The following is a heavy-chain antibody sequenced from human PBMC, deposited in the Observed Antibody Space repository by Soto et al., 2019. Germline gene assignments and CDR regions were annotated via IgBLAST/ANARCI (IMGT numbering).Heavy chain of an antibody. CDR1: GFTFSSYS. D-gene: IGHD3-9*01. V-gene: IGHV3-21*01. Sequence: GGSLRLSCAASGFTFSSYSMNWVRQAPGKGLEWVSSISSSSSYIYYADSVKGRFTISRDNAKNSLYLQMNSLRAEDTAVYYCARGGYYAILTGYYNYYYYGMDVWGQGTTVTVSS. CDR3: ARGGYYAILTGYYNYYYYGMDV. CDR2: ISSSSSYI. J-gene: IGHJ6*02.